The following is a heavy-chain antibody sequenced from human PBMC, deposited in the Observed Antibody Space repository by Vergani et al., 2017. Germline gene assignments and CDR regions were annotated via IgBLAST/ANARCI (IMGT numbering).Heavy chain of an antibody. D-gene: IGHD1-26*01. J-gene: IGHJ5*02. CDR2: ISASNGNT. Sequence: QVQLVQSGTEVKKPGASVKVSCKASGYTFTTYGISWVRQAPGQGLEWMGWISASNGNTNYAQKLLGRVTMTTDRSTSTAYMELRSLRSDDTAVYYCARGRLKIEGVTSNWFDPLLQGTMLTVSS. V-gene: IGHV1-18*01. CDR3: ARGRLKIEGVTSNWFDP. CDR1: GYTFTTYG.